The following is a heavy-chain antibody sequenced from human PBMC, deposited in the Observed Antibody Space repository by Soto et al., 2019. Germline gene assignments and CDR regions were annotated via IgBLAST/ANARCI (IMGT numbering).Heavy chain of an antibody. D-gene: IGHD1-26*01. CDR2: ISGSGGST. CDR1: GFTFSSYA. Sequence: VGSLRLSCAASGFTFSSYAMSWVRQAPGKGLEWVSAISGSGGSTYYADSVKGRFTISRDNSKNTLYLQMNSLRAEDTAVYYCAKDRSVGATQGYFDYWGQGTLVTVSS. J-gene: IGHJ4*02. CDR3: AKDRSVGATQGYFDY. V-gene: IGHV3-23*01.